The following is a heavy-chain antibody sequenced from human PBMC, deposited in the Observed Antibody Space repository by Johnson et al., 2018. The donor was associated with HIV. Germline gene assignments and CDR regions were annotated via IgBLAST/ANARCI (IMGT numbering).Heavy chain of an antibody. J-gene: IGHJ3*01. CDR2: ISYDGSNK. D-gene: IGHD1-26*01. V-gene: IGHV3-30*14. CDR3: ARGSGSYDLVKGAFDC. Sequence: VQLVESGGGVVRPGGSLRLSCAASGFTFDDHDMGWVREVSGQGLEWVAVISYDGSNKYYADSVKGRFTISRDNSKNTLYLQMGSPRAEDMAVYYCARGSGSYDLVKGAFDCWGQGTIVTVSS. CDR1: GFTFDDHD.